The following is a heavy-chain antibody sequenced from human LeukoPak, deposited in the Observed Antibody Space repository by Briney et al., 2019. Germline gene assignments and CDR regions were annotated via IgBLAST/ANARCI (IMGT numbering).Heavy chain of an antibody. Sequence: GGSLRLSCAASGFTFSRYWMSWVRQAPGKGLEWVAVISYDGSNKYYADSVKGRFTISRDNSKNTLYLQMNSLRAEDTAVYYCAKVEDDFGEQHWGQGTLVTVSS. V-gene: IGHV3-30*18. D-gene: IGHD3-10*01. CDR3: AKVEDDFGEQH. CDR2: ISYDGSNK. CDR1: GFTFSRYW. J-gene: IGHJ1*01.